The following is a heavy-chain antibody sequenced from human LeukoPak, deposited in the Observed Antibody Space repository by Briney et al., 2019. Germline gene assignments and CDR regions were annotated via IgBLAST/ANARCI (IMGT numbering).Heavy chain of an antibody. CDR2: ISSSSSYI. V-gene: IGHV3-21*01. CDR1: GFTFSSYS. CDR3: ARGDSSSWAGNWFDP. Sequence: GGSLRLSCAASGFTFSSYSRNWVRQAPGKGLEWVSSISSSSSYIYYADSVNGRFTISRDNAKNSLYLQMNSLRAEDTAVYYCARGDSSSWAGNWFDPWGRGTLVTVSS. J-gene: IGHJ5*02. D-gene: IGHD6-13*01.